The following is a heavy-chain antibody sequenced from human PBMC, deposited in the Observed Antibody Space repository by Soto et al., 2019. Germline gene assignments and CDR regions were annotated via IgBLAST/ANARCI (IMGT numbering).Heavy chain of an antibody. D-gene: IGHD6-13*01. Sequence: QVQLVESGGGVVQPGRSLRLSCAASGFTFSSYGMHWVRQAPGNGLEWVAVISYDGSNKYYADSVKGRFTISRDNSKNTLYLQMNSLRAEDTAVYYCAKSGSSSWYEAYYWGQRTLVTVSS. CDR1: GFTFSSYG. CDR3: AKSGSSSWYEAYY. V-gene: IGHV3-30*18. J-gene: IGHJ4*02. CDR2: ISYDGSNK.